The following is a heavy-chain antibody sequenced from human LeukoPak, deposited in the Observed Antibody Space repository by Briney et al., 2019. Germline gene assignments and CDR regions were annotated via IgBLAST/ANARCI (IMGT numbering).Heavy chain of an antibody. CDR1: GGSISSGGYY. CDR2: IYYSGST. Sequence: SQTLSLTCTVSGGSISSGGYYWSWIRQHPGKGLEWIGYIYYSGSTYYNPSLKSRVTISVDTSKNQFSLKVRSVTAADTAVYYCARDPPQPGITAAGYFDLWGRGTLVTVSS. CDR3: ARDPPQPGITAAGYFDL. D-gene: IGHD6-13*01. J-gene: IGHJ2*01. V-gene: IGHV4-31*03.